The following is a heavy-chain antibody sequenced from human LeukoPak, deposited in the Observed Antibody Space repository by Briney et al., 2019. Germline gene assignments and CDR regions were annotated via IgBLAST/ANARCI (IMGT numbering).Heavy chain of an antibody. Sequence: ASVKVSCKASGYTFTSYGISWVRQAPGQGLEWMGWISAYNGNTNYAQKLQGRVTMTTDTSTSTAYMELRSLRSDDTAVYYCARDLVDPYYYDSSGYDYFDYWGQGTLVTVSS. V-gene: IGHV1-18*01. CDR2: ISAYNGNT. J-gene: IGHJ4*02. CDR3: ARDLVDPYYYDSSGYDYFDY. CDR1: GYTFTSYG. D-gene: IGHD3-22*01.